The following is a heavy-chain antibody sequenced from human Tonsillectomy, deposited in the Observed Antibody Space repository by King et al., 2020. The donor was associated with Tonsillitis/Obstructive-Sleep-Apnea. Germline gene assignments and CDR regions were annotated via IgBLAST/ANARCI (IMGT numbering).Heavy chain of an antibody. CDR2: ISWISSNI. V-gene: IGHV3-9*01. Sequence: VQLVESGGDLVQPGRSLRLSCAASGFTFDDYAMHWVRQAPGKGLEWVSGISWISSNIGYADSVKGRFTISRDNAKNSLYLQMNSLRAEDTALYYCAKALVGATDNDAFDIWGQGTMVTVSS. CDR1: GFTFDDYA. CDR3: AKALVGATDNDAFDI. D-gene: IGHD1-26*01. J-gene: IGHJ3*02.